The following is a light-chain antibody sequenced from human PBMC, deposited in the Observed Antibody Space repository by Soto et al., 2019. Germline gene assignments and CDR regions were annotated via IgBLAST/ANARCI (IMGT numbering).Light chain of an antibody. J-gene: IGKJ4*01. Sequence: IVLTQSPCTLSLSPVDRATLSFMTSQTISSSYLAWYQQKPGLAPRLLIYDASSRATGIPDRFSGSGSGTDFTLTISRLEPEDFAVYYCQQYGSSPLTFGGGTKVDIK. CDR1: QTISSSY. V-gene: IGKV3D-20*01. CDR3: QQYGSSPLT. CDR2: DAS.